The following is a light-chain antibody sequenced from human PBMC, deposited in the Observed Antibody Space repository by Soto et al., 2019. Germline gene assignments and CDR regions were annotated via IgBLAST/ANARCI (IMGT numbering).Light chain of an antibody. CDR2: EVN. J-gene: IGLJ2*01. CDR3: STFAVSPVI. Sequence: QSALTRPPSASGSAGHSVTIPCTGTGIDDYDYNFVSWYQHHPGKVPKLIIFEVNKRPSGVPDRFSGSKSGTTASLTVSGLQADDEADYYCSTFAVSPVIFGGGTKLTVL. V-gene: IGLV2-8*01. CDR1: GIDDYDYNF.